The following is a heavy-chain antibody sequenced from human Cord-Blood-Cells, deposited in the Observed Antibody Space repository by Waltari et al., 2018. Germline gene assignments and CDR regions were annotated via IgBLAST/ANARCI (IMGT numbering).Heavy chain of an antibody. V-gene: IGHV1-69*01. CDR1: GGTFSSYA. D-gene: IGHD5-12*01. CDR2: IIPIVSTA. CDR3: ARGNIVATIGVWVY. Sequence: QVQLVQSGAEVKKPGSSVKVSCKASGGTFSSYAISWVRQAPGPGLEWMGGIIPIVSTANHAQKVQGRVTIAADEATRTAYMELSRLRSEDTAVYYCARGNIVATIGVWVYWGQGTLVTVSS. J-gene: IGHJ4*02.